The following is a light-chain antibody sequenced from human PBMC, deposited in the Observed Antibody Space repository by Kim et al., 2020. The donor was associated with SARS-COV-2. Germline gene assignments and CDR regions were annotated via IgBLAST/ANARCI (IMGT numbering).Light chain of an antibody. CDR1: SLRSYY. V-gene: IGLV3-19*01. J-gene: IGLJ2*01. CDR3: NSRDSSGNHVV. Sequence: ALGKTVRITCQGDSLRSYYASWYQQKPGQAPVLVIYGKNNRPSGIPDRFSGSSSGNTASLTITGSQAEEEADYYCNSRDSSGNHVVFGGGTQLTVL. CDR2: GKN.